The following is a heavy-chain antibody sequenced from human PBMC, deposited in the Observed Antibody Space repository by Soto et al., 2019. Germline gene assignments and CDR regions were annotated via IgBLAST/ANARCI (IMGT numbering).Heavy chain of an antibody. J-gene: IGHJ6*02. V-gene: IGHV3-23*01. CDR2: ISGSGGST. Sequence: GGSLRLSCAASGFTFSSYAMSWVRQAPGKGLEWVSAISGSGGSTYYADSVKGRFTISRDNSKNTLYLQMNSLRAEDTAVYYCAKGFNWNYVPYYGMDVWGQGTTVTVSS. CDR3: AKGFNWNYVPYYGMDV. CDR1: GFTFSSYA. D-gene: IGHD1-7*01.